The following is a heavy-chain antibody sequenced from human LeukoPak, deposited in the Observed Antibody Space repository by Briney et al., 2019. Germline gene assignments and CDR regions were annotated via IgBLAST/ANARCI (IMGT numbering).Heavy chain of an antibody. CDR1: GYTFTSYG. J-gene: IGHJ3*02. Sequence: ASVKVSCKASGYTFTSYGISWVRQAPGQGLEWMGWISAYNGNTNYAQKLQGGVTMTTDTSTSTAYMELRSLRSDDTAVYYCARVAGENGLRYFDWFPPGSGAFDIWGQGTMVTVSS. CDR2: ISAYNGNT. CDR3: ARVAGENGLRYFDWFPPGSGAFDI. V-gene: IGHV1-18*01. D-gene: IGHD3-9*01.